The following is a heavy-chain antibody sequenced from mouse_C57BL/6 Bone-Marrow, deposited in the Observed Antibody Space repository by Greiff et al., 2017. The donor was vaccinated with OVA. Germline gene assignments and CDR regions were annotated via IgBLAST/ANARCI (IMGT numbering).Heavy chain of an antibody. Sequence: QVQLQQPGAELVKPGASVKMSCKASGYTFTSYWITWVKQRPGQGLEWIGDIDPGSGSTNYNEKFKSKATLTVDTSSSSAYMQLSSLTSEDSAVYYCARNRKGSDYDSFFAYWGQVTLVTFSA. CDR1: GYTFTSYW. D-gene: IGHD2-4*01. J-gene: IGHJ3*01. V-gene: IGHV1-55*01. CDR3: ARNRKGSDYDSFFAY. CDR2: IDPGSGST.